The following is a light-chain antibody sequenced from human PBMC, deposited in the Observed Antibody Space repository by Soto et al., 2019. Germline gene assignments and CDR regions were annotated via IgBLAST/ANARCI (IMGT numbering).Light chain of an antibody. V-gene: IGKV1-9*01. CDR2: AAS. CDR1: QGISSY. Sequence: DIQLTQSPSFLSASVGDRVTITCRASQGISSYLAWYQQKPGKAPKLLICAASTLQSGVPSRFSGSGSGTEFTLTISSLQPDDFTTFYCQQYNSYPWTFGQGTKVDIK. CDR3: QQYNSYPWT. J-gene: IGKJ1*01.